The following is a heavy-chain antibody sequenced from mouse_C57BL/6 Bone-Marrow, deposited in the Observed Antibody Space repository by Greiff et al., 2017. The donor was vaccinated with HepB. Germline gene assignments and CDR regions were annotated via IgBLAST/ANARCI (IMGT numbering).Heavy chain of an antibody. CDR1: GFSLTSYG. V-gene: IGHV2-2*01. J-gene: IGHJ4*01. CDR3: ARATTLVPYYAMDY. CDR2: LWSGGST. Sequence: VQLQQSGPGLVQPSQSLSITCTVSGFSLTSYGVHWVRQSPGKGLEWRGVLWSGGSTDCNAAFISRLSISKDNSKSQVFFKMNSLQADDTAIYYCARATTLVPYYAMDYWGQGTSVTVSS. D-gene: IGHD1-1*01.